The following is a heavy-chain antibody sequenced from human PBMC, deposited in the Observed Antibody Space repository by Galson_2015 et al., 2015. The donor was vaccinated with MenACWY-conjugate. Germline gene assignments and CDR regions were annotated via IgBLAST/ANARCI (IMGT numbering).Heavy chain of an antibody. CDR2: IDPVNSNI. D-gene: IGHD1-26*01. V-gene: IGHV5-51*01. CDR1: GYIFTTYW. CDR3: ARHPPGGRGMDV. J-gene: IGHJ6*02. Sequence: AEVKKPGESLKISCKASGYIFTTYWIAWVRQMPGKGLEWVGLIDPVNSNIRYSPSFQGQVTTSADESISTAYLQWSSLKASDTATYYCARHPPGGRGMDVWGRGTTVTVSS.